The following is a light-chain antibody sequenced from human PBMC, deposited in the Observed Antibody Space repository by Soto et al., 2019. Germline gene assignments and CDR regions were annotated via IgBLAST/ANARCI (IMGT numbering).Light chain of an antibody. Sequence: QSVLTQPPSASGAPGQRVTISCTGSSSNIGAGYEVHWYQQLPGTAPTLLIHGNINRPSGVPVRFSGSKSDTSASLAITGLQAEDEAEYYCQSFDSSLSGVVFGGGTKLTVL. CDR2: GNI. J-gene: IGLJ2*01. CDR1: SSNIGAGYE. CDR3: QSFDSSLSGVV. V-gene: IGLV1-40*01.